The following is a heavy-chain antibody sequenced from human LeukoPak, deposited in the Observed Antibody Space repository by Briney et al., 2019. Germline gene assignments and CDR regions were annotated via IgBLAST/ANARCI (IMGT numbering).Heavy chain of an antibody. D-gene: IGHD4-17*01. CDR3: ARGKTTVTVDY. CDR2: ISSSSSYI. J-gene: IGHJ4*02. CDR1: GFTSSSYS. Sequence: GGSLRLSCAASGFTSSSYSMNWVRQAPGKGLEWVSSISSSSSYIYYADSVKGRFTISRDNAKNSLYLQMNSLRAEDTAVYYCARGKTTVTVDYWGQGTLVTVSS. V-gene: IGHV3-21*01.